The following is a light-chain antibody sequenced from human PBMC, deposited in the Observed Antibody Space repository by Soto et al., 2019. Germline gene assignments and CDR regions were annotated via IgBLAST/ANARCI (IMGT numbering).Light chain of an antibody. CDR1: SSDVGAYNY. J-gene: IGLJ2*01. CDR3: SSYTSSSTLFVV. Sequence: QSALTQPASVSGSPGQSITISCTGTSSDVGAYNYVSWYQQHPGRAPKLVIYAVSSRPSGVSNRFSGSKSDNTASLTISGLQAEDEADYYCSSYTSSSTLFVVFGGGTKLTVL. V-gene: IGLV2-14*01. CDR2: AVS.